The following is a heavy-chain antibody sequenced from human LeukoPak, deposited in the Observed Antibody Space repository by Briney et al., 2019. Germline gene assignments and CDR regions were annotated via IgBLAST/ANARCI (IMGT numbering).Heavy chain of an antibody. J-gene: IGHJ4*02. V-gene: IGHV3-23*01. CDR3: AKAEIIGDYEGD. CDR1: GFTFSSYS. D-gene: IGHD4-17*01. CDR2: ISGSGGST. Sequence: GGSLRLSCAASGFTFSSYSMNWVRQAPGKGLEWVSAISGSGGSTYYADSVKGRFTISRDNSKNTLYLQMNSLRAEDTAVYYCAKAEIIGDYEGDWGQGTLVTVSS.